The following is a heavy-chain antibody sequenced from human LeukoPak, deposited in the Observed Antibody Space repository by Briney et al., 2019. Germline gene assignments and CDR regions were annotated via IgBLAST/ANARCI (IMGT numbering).Heavy chain of an antibody. CDR2: IKEDGSEK. CDR3: ARDSGWWRFDF. D-gene: IGHD6-13*01. Sequence: PGGSLRLSCAASVLNFSSRWMKWVRQAPGQGREWVASIKEDGSEKHYEDSVKGRFTISRDNGKNSLYLQMNSLRAEDTAVYYCARDSGWWRFDFWGQGTLVTVSS. V-gene: IGHV3-7*03. J-gene: IGHJ4*02. CDR1: VLNFSSRW.